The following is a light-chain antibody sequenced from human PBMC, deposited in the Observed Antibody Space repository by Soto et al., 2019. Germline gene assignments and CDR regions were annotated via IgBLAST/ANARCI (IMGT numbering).Light chain of an antibody. V-gene: IGKV2-28*01. CDR2: LGS. CDR3: MQALQTPVT. Sequence: DIVMTQSPLSLPVTPGEPASISCRSSQSLLHSDGYNYLDWYVQKPGQSPQLLIYLGSNRASGVPDRFSGSGSGKDFTLKISRVEAEDVGVYYCMQALQTPVTFGPGPKVDIK. CDR1: QSLLHSDGYNY. J-gene: IGKJ3*01.